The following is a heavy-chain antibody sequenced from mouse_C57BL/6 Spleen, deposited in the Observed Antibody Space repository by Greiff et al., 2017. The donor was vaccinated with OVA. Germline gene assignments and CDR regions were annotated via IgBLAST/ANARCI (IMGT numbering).Heavy chain of an antibody. J-gene: IGHJ2*01. D-gene: IGHD2-4*01. CDR2: IGPGSGST. V-gene: IGHV1-77*01. Sequence: QVQLQQSGAELVKPGASVKISCKASGYTFTDYYINWVKQRPGQGLEWIGKIGPGSGSTSSNEKFKGTATLTADKSSSTAYMQRSSLTSEDSAVYFCARDDDYDGDFDYWGQGTTLTVSS. CDR3: ARDDDYDGDFDY. CDR1: GYTFTDYY.